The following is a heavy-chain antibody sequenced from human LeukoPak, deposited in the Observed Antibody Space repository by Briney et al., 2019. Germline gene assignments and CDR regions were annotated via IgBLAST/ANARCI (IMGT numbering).Heavy chain of an antibody. D-gene: IGHD5-12*01. Sequence: SVKVSCKASGGTLSSYAISWVRQAPGQGLEWMGGIIPIFGTANYAQKFQGRVTITTDESTSTAYMELSSLRSEDTAVYYCARGGYSGYDLSNYYYYMDVWGKGTTVTVSS. CDR3: ARGGYSGYDLSNYYYYMDV. V-gene: IGHV1-69*05. CDR2: IIPIFGTA. CDR1: GGTLSSYA. J-gene: IGHJ6*03.